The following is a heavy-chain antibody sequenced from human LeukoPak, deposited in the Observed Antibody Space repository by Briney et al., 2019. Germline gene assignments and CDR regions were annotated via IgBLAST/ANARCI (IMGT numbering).Heavy chain of an antibody. D-gene: IGHD1-26*01. J-gene: IGHJ5*02. CDR3: ARAVTGSYGTDL. V-gene: IGHV3-74*01. CDR2: INPAGSST. Sequence: GGSLRLSCAASGFTFSSDWMHWVRQAPGQGLVWVSRINPAGSSTNYADSVKGRFTISRDNAMNTLYLHLNSLRAEDTAVYYCARAVTGSYGTDLWGPGTLVTVSS. CDR1: GFTFSSDW.